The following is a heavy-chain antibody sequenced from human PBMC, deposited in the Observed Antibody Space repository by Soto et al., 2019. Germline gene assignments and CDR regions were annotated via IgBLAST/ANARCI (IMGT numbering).Heavy chain of an antibody. Sequence: PRESLKISCKGSGYTFTNYWIGWVRQMPGEGLEWMGIIYPGDSDTKYNPSFQGQVTISADKSITTTYLRWTSLKASDTAIYYCAASIFYYGMDVWGQGTTVTVSS. CDR2: IYPGDSDT. CDR3: AASIFYYGMDV. J-gene: IGHJ6*02. CDR1: GYTFTNYW. V-gene: IGHV5-51*01.